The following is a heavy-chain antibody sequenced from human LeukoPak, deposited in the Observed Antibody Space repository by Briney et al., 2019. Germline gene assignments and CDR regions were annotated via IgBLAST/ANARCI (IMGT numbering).Heavy chain of an antibody. CDR2: FDPEDGET. J-gene: IGHJ4*02. D-gene: IGHD6-13*01. CDR1: GYTLTELS. Sequence: ASVKVSCKVSGYTLTELSMRWVRQAPGKGLEWMGGFDPEDGETIYAQKFQGRVTMTEDTSTDTAYMELSSLRSEDTAVYYCATAAAGTFDFDYWGQGTLVTVSS. CDR3: ATAAAGTFDFDY. V-gene: IGHV1-24*01.